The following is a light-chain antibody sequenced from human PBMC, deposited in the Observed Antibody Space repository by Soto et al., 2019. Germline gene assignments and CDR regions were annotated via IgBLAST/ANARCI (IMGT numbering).Light chain of an antibody. CDR2: GAT. V-gene: IGKV3-15*01. Sequence: EIVLTQSPATLSVSPGERATLSCRASQSVNTNLAWYQQRPGQPPRRLIYGATTRSAGIPARFSGSGSGTEFTLTISSLQSEDFAVYYCQHYNNWPPYTLGQGTRLEIK. J-gene: IGKJ2*01. CDR1: QSVNTN. CDR3: QHYNNWPPYT.